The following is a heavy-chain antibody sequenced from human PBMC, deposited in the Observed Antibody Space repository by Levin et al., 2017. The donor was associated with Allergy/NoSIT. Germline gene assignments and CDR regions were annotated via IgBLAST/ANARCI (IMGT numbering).Heavy chain of an antibody. CDR3: ARHAVRWLDVGDSAFDI. Sequence: NPSETLSLTCSASGGSITNTDYYWAWVRQPPGKGLEWIASLYSSGGTHYQPSLKSRLTTLVDTSKNSFSLKLSGVGAADTGVYYCARHAVRWLDVGDSAFDIWGQGTVVTVSS. J-gene: IGHJ3*02. CDR1: GGSITNTDYY. V-gene: IGHV4-39*01. CDR2: LYSSGGT. D-gene: IGHD2-21*02.